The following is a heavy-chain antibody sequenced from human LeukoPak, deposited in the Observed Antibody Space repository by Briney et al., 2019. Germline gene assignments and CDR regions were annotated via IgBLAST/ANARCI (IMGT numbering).Heavy chain of an antibody. CDR1: GGSISSSSYY. V-gene: IGHV4-39*01. D-gene: IGHD3-10*01. Sequence: PSETLSLTCTVPGGSISSSSYYWGWIRPPPGKGLEWIGSIYYSGSTYYNPSLKSRVTISVDTSKNQFSLKLSSVTAADTALYYCARQWLLWFGGSSRGTFAPPDYWGQGTLVTVSS. CDR3: ARQWLLWFGGSSRGTFAPPDY. J-gene: IGHJ4*02. CDR2: IYYSGST.